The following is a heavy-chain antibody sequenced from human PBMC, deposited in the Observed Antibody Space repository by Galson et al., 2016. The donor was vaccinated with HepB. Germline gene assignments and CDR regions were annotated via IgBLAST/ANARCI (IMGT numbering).Heavy chain of an antibody. V-gene: IGHV3-23*01. J-gene: IGHJ3*02. D-gene: IGHD3-9*01. CDR3: AKGSRHVLRYFDWSWGLDAFDI. CDR2: ISDSDPST. CDR1: GFTFTTYA. Sequence: SLRLSCAASGFTFTTYAMSWVRQAPGKGLEWVSGISDSDPSTYYADSVKGRFTISRDNSKNTLYLQMNSLRAEDTAVYYCAKGSRHVLRYFDWSWGLDAFDIWGQGTMVTVSS.